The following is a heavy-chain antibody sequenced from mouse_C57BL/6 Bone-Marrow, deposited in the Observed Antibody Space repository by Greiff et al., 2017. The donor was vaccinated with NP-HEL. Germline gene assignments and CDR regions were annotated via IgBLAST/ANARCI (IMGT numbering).Heavy chain of an antibody. CDR2: IRSKSNNYAT. CDR1: GFSFHTYA. V-gene: IGHV10-1*01. Sequence: EVQLVESGGGLVQPKGSLKLSCAASGFSFHTYAMNWVRQAPGKGLEWVARIRSKSNNYATYYADSVKDRFTISRDDSESMLYLQVNNLKTRDTAMYYGVRRPYAMDYWGQGTSVTVSS. CDR3: VRRPYAMDY. J-gene: IGHJ4*01.